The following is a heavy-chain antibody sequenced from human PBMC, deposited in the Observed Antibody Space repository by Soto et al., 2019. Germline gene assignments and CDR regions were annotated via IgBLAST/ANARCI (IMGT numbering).Heavy chain of an antibody. V-gene: IGHV4-38-2*02. J-gene: IGHJ4*02. CDR3: ARDPGYCTNGVCPIFDF. CDR1: GYSISIGNY. D-gene: IGHD2-8*01. Sequence: PSETLSLTCPVSGYSISIGNYWGWIRQPPGKRLEWIGSIYHGGRTNYSPSLKSRVTMSLDSSKNQFSLNLSSVTAADTAVYFCARDPGYCTNGVCPIFDFWGQGVLVTVSS. CDR2: IYHGGRT.